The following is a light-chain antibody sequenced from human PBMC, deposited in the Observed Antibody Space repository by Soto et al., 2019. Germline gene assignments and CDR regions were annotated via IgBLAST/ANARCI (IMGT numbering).Light chain of an antibody. Sequence: QCVLTQPASVSGSPGQSITISCTGTSSDVGAYNFVSWHLQHPGKAPKLMIYNVYDRHSGISYRFSGSKSGNTASLTISGLQGEDEADYYCSAYTVSRTYVFGTGTKVTVL. CDR3: SAYTVSRTYV. J-gene: IGLJ1*01. V-gene: IGLV2-14*03. CDR1: SSDVGAYNF. CDR2: NVY.